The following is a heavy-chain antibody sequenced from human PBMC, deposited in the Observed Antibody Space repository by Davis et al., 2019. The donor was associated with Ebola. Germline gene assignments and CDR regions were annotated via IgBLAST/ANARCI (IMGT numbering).Heavy chain of an antibody. CDR1: GYTFTSYA. D-gene: IGHD2-21*02. Sequence: AASVKVSCKASGYTFTSYAMHWVRQAPGQRLEWMGWINAGNGNTKYSQKFQGRVTITRDTSASTAYMELSSLRSEDTAVYYCARGTYCGGDRCAFDIWGQGTMVTVSS. CDR2: INAGNGNT. J-gene: IGHJ3*02. CDR3: ARGTYCGGDRCAFDI. V-gene: IGHV1-3*01.